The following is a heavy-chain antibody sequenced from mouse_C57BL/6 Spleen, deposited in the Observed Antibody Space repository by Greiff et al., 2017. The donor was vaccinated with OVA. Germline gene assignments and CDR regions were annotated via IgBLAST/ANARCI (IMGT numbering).Heavy chain of an antibody. CDR3: ARKEDSSGYWFAY. V-gene: IGHV1-50*01. Sequence: QVQLQQSGAELVKPGASVKLSCKASGYTFTSYWMQWVKQRPGQGLEWIGEIDPSDSYTNYNQKFKGKATLTVDTSSSPAYMQLSSLTSEDSSVYYGARKEDSSGYWFAYWGQGTLVTVSA. CDR2: IDPSDSYT. CDR1: GYTFTSYW. D-gene: IGHD3-2*02. J-gene: IGHJ3*01.